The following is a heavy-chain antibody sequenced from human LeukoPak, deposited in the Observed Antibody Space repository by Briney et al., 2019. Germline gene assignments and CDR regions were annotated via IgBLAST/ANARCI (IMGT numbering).Heavy chain of an antibody. CDR1: GFTFSSYA. D-gene: IGHD6-13*01. CDR3: AKGGYGSSWYGYFQH. V-gene: IGHV3-23*01. Sequence: GGSLRLPCAASGFTFSSYAMSWVRQAPGKGLEWVSAISGSGGSTYYADSVKGRFTISRDNSKNTLYLQMNSLRAEDTAVYYCAKGGYGSSWYGYFQHWGQGTLVTVSS. CDR2: ISGSGGST. J-gene: IGHJ1*01.